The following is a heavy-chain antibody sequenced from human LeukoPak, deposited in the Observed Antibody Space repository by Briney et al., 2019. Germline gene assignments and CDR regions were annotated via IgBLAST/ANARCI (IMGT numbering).Heavy chain of an antibody. CDR2: ISSSSSYI. CDR1: GFTFSSYS. J-gene: IGHJ4*02. V-gene: IGHV3-21*01. D-gene: IGHD3-22*01. Sequence: PGGSLRLSCAASGFTFSSYSMNWVRQAPGKGLEWVSSISSSSSYIYYADSVKGRFTISRDNAKNSLYLQVNSLRAEDTAVYYCASGLGDSSGYYYFGGQGTLVTVSS. CDR3: ASGLGDSSGYYYF.